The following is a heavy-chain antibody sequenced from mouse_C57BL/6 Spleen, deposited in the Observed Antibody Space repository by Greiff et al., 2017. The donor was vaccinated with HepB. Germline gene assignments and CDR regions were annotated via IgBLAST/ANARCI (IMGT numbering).Heavy chain of an antibody. Sequence: QVQLQQPWAELVRPGTSVKLSCKASGYTFTSYWMHWVKQRPGQGLEWIGVIDPSDSYTNYNQKFKGKATLTVDTSSSTAYMQLSSLTSEDSAVYYCARYDYDGGYYFDYWGQGTTLTVSS. CDR2: IDPSDSYT. V-gene: IGHV1-59*01. CDR3: ARYDYDGGYYFDY. D-gene: IGHD2-4*01. CDR1: GYTFTSYW. J-gene: IGHJ2*01.